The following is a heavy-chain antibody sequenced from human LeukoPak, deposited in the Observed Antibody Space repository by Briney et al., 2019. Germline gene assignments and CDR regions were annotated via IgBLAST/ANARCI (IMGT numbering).Heavy chain of an antibody. V-gene: IGHV4-4*08. D-gene: IGHD6-13*01. CDR1: GGSISSYY. Sequence: SETLSLTCTVSGGSISSYYWSWIRQPPGKGLQWIGYIYDSGITNYNPSLKSRVTISVDTSKNLFSLKMTSVTAADTAVYYCARGGNGYRIEAAGTTRFDPWGQETLVTVSS. CDR3: ARGGNGYRIEAAGTTRFDP. CDR2: IYDSGIT. J-gene: IGHJ5*02.